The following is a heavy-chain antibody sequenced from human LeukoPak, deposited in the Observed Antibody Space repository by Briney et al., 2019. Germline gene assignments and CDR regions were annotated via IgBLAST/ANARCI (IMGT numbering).Heavy chain of an antibody. Sequence: GGSLRLSCAASGFTVSSNYMSWVRQAPGKGLEWVSVIYSGGSTYYADSVKGRFTISRDNSKNTLYLQMNSLRAEDTAVYYCASPRDYVDAFDIWGQGTMVTVSS. CDR2: IYSGGST. CDR1: GFTVSSNY. V-gene: IGHV3-53*01. CDR3: ASPRDYVDAFDI. D-gene: IGHD4-17*01. J-gene: IGHJ3*02.